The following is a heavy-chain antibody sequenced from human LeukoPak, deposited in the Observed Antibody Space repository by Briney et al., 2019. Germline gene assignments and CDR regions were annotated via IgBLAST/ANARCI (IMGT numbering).Heavy chain of an antibody. CDR2: IDSDGSST. CDR3: AKVDRGSQLDY. V-gene: IGHV3-74*01. CDR1: GFTFSSYW. Sequence: GGSLRLSCVASGFTFSSYWMHWVRQVPGKGLVWVSRIDSDGSSTNYAGSVKGRFTISRDNAKNTLYLQMNSLRAEDTAVYYCAKVDRGSQLDYWGQGTLVTVSS. D-gene: IGHD3-10*01. J-gene: IGHJ4*02.